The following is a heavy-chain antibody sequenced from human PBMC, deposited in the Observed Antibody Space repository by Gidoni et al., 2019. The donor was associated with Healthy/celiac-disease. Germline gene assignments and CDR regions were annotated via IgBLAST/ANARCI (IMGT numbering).Heavy chain of an antibody. CDR3: ARGWNYGDYAGPSGWFDP. V-gene: IGHV4-34*01. CDR1: GGSFSGYY. CDR2: INHSGST. D-gene: IGHD4-17*01. Sequence: QVQLQQWGAGLLKPSETLSLTCAVYGGSFSGYYWSWIRQPPGKGLEWIGEINHSGSTNYNPSLKSRVTISVDTSKNQFSLKLSSVTAADTAVYYCARGWNYGDYAGPSGWFDPWGQGTLVTVSS. J-gene: IGHJ5*02.